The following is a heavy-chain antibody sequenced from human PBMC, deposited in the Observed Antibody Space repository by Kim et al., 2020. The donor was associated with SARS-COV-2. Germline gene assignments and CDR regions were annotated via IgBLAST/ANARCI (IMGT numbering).Heavy chain of an antibody. V-gene: IGHV1-69*04. CDR3: ARDLYDSSGYPY. CDR2: IIPILGIA. D-gene: IGHD3-22*01. CDR1: GGTFSSYA. J-gene: IGHJ4*02. Sequence: SVKVSCKASGGTFSSYAISWVRQAPGQGLEWMGRIIPILGIANYAQKFQGRVTITADKSTSTAYMELSSLRSEDTAVYYCARDLYDSSGYPYWGQGTLVTVSS.